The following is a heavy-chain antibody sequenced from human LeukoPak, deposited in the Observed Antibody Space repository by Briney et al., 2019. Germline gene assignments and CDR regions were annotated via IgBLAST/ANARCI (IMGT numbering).Heavy chain of an antibody. CDR3: ARDNSVRDEAWWFNP. D-gene: IGHD5-24*01. V-gene: IGHV3-21*01. CDR1: GFTFSSYS. Sequence: GGSLRLSCAASGFTFSSYSMNWVRQAPGKGLEWFSSISSSSSYIYYADSVKGRFTISRDNAKNSLYLQMNNLRAEDTAVYYCARDNSVRDEAWWFNPWGQGTLVTVSS. J-gene: IGHJ5*02. CDR2: ISSSSSYI.